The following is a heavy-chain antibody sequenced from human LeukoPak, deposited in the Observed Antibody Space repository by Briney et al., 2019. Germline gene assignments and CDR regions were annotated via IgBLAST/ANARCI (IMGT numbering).Heavy chain of an antibody. V-gene: IGHV3-23*01. CDR2: ISGSGGST. J-gene: IGHJ4*02. Sequence: GGSLRLSCAASGFTFSSYAMSWVRQAPGKGLEWVSAISGSGGSTYYADSVKGRFTISRDNSKNTLYLQMNSLRVEDTAVYYCAKDLSWNPLYYFDYWGQGTLVTVSS. CDR1: GFTFSSYA. CDR3: AKDLSWNPLYYFDY. D-gene: IGHD1-1*01.